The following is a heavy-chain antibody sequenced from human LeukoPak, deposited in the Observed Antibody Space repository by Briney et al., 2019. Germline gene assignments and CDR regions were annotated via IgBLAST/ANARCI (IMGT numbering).Heavy chain of an antibody. J-gene: IGHJ4*02. Sequence: PGGSLRLSCAASGFTVSGNYMSWVRQAPGKGLEWVSVIYSGGSTYYADSVKGRFTISRDNSKNTLYLQMNSLRAEDTAVYYCARDVYDSSGYYSGYWGQGTLVTVSS. D-gene: IGHD3-22*01. CDR1: GFTVSGNY. CDR2: IYSGGST. V-gene: IGHV3-53*01. CDR3: ARDVYDSSGYYSGY.